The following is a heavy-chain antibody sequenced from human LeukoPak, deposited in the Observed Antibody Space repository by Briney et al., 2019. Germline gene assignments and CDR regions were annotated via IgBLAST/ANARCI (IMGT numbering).Heavy chain of an antibody. CDR2: INSDGSTT. D-gene: IGHD3-10*01. CDR1: GFTFSSYW. V-gene: IGHV3-74*01. Sequence: GGSLRLSCAASGFTFSSYWMHWVRQAPGKGLVWVSRINSDGSTTNYADSVKGRFTISRDNSKNTLDLQMNSLRAEDTAVYYCARDQTGVRGGLGQWGQGTLVTVSS. J-gene: IGHJ4*02. CDR3: ARDQTGVRGGLGQ.